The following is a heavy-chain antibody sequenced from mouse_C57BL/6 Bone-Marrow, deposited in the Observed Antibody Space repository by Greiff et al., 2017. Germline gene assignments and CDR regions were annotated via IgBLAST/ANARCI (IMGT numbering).Heavy chain of an antibody. V-gene: IGHV14-4*01. Sequence: EVQLQQSGAELVRPGASVKLSCTASGFNIKDDYMHWVKQRPEQGLEWIGWIDPENGDTEYASKFQGKATITADTSSNTAYLQLSSLTSEDTAVYYCTTAGSSGGWFAYWGQGTLVTVSA. CDR3: TTAGSSGGWFAY. CDR1: GFNIKDDY. J-gene: IGHJ3*01. D-gene: IGHD3-2*02. CDR2: IDPENGDT.